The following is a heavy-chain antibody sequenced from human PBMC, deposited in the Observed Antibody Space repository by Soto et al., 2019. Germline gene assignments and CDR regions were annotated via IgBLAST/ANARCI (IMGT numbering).Heavy chain of an antibody. V-gene: IGHV4-39*01. CDR2: VDYSGNT. CDR3: ARHPNSGWLGY. D-gene: IGHD5-12*01. CDR1: GGSISDSSSYY. Sequence: QLQLQESGPGLVKPSETLSLTCTVSGGSISDSSSYYWAWIRQPPGKGLEWIGSVDYSGNTHYGPSLKSRVTLSVDTSKNQFSLKVSSVTAADTAVYYCARHPNSGWLGYWGQGILVTVSS. J-gene: IGHJ4*02.